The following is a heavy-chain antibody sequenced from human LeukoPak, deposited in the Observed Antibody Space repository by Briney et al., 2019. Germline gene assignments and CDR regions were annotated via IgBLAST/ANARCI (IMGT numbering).Heavy chain of an antibody. CDR3: ARGYHAPYNWNYERGYYFDY. CDR1: GGSISSHY. J-gene: IGHJ4*02. D-gene: IGHD1-7*01. V-gene: IGHV4-59*11. Sequence: SETLSLTCTVSGGSISSHYWSWIRQPPGKGLEWIGYIYYSGSTNYNPSLKSRVTISVDTSKNQFSLKLSSVTAADTAVYYCARGYHAPYNWNYERGYYFDYWGQGTLVTVSS. CDR2: IYYSGST.